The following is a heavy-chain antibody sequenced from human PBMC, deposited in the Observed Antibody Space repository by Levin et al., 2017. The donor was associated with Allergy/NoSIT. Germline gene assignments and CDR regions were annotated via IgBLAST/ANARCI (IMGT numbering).Heavy chain of an antibody. Sequence: SETLSLTCTVSGGSVSSKTDYWGWIRQPPGKGLEWVGSIYFSETYYNPSLNSRVTISVDTSKNQFSLNLRSVSATDTAVYYCARLRAQQAGPSWGFACWGQGTLVTVSS. J-gene: IGHJ4*02. CDR3: ARLRAQQAGPSWGFAC. CDR2: IYFSET. CDR1: GGSVSSKTDY. V-gene: IGHV4-39*01. D-gene: IGHD2-2*01.